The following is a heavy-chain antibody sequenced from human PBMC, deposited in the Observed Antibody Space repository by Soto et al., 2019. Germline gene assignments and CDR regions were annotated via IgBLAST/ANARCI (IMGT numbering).Heavy chain of an antibody. CDR3: ARLTLNSIAV. CDR2: IYYSGST. J-gene: IGHJ4*02. Sequence: QLQLQESGPGLVKPSATLSLTCTVSGGTINSTSYYWGWIRQPPGKGLEWIGSIYYSGSTYYNPSIKSRVTISVDTSKNQFALKLSSGTAADAAVYYCARLTLNSIAVWGQGTLVTVSS. CDR1: GGTINSTSYY. V-gene: IGHV4-39*01. D-gene: IGHD2-21*01.